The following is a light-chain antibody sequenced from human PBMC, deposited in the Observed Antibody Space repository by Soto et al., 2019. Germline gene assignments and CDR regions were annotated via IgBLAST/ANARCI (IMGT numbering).Light chain of an antibody. V-gene: IGKV1-39*01. CDR1: QRISTY. CDR2: TAS. CDR3: QQHYNTPWT. Sequence: DIQLTQAPSSLSASVGDRITITCRASQRISTYLNWYQQKPGKAPELVIYTASSLESGVPSRFSGSGSGTDFPLTISCLQPEDLATYYCQQHYNTPWTFGQGTKVEIK. J-gene: IGKJ1*01.